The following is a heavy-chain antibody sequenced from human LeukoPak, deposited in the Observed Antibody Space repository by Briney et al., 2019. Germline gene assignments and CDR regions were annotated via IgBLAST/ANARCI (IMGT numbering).Heavy chain of an antibody. CDR1: GLTFSTSG. V-gene: IGHV3-21*06. Sequence: GGSLRLSCTASGLTFSTSGFNWVRQAPGKGLEWVASIGPTGSDRYHADSIKGRFTISRDNANNFLYLQMNSLRAEDTAVYYCATETNGRHYDYWGQGTLHTVSS. J-gene: IGHJ4*02. CDR3: ATETNGRHYDY. CDR2: IGPTGSDR. D-gene: IGHD1-14*01.